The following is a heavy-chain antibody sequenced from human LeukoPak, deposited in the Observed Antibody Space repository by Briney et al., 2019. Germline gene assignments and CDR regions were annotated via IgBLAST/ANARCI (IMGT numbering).Heavy chain of an antibody. V-gene: IGHV4-39*07. Sequence: KPSETLSLTCTVSGGSISSSSYYWGWIRQPPGKGLEWIGSIYYSGSTYYNPSLKSRVTISVDTSKNQFSLKLSSVTAADTAVYYCARTIRNYYYYMDVWGKGTTVTVSS. CDR1: GGSISSSSYY. D-gene: IGHD2-21*01. J-gene: IGHJ6*03. CDR3: ARTIRNYYYYMDV. CDR2: IYYSGST.